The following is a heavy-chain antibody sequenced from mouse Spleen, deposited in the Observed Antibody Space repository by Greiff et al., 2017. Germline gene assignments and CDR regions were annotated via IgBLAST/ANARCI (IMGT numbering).Heavy chain of an antibody. CDR3: ARDGELGEGFAY. CDR2: IWAGGST. J-gene: IGHJ3*01. D-gene: IGHD4-1*01. CDR1: GFSLTSYG. V-gene: IGHV2-9*02. Sequence: VKVEESGPGLVAPSQSLYITCTASGFSLTSYGVHWVRQPPGKGLEWLGVIWAGGSTNYNSAPMHRLGISKDNSKSQVFLNMNSLQADDTAMYYCARDGELGEGFAYWGQRTLVTVSA.